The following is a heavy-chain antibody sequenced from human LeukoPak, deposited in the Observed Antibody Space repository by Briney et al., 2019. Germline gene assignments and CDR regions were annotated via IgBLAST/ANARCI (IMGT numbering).Heavy chain of an antibody. CDR3: ARGTRGYSYGFLDY. J-gene: IGHJ4*02. CDR2: TYSSGST. V-gene: IGHV4-59*12. D-gene: IGHD5-18*01. Sequence: SETLSLTCTVSGGSISSYYWSWIRQPPGKGLEWIGYTYSSGSTNYNPSLKSRVTISVDTSKNQFSLELSSVTAADTAVYYCARGTRGYSYGFLDYWGQGTLVTVSS. CDR1: GGSISSYY.